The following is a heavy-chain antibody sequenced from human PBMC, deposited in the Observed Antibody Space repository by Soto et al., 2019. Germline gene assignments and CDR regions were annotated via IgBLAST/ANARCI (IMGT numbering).Heavy chain of an antibody. J-gene: IGHJ4*02. V-gene: IGHV4-30-2*01. Sequence: SETLSLTCAVSGGSISSGGYSWSWIRQPPGRGLEWIGYIYHSGSTYYNPSLKSRVTISVDRSKNQVSLELGSMTAADTAVYYCARGGDWQFDYWGQGTLVTVSS. D-gene: IGHD2-21*02. CDR1: GGSISSGGYS. CDR3: ARGGDWQFDY. CDR2: IYHSGST.